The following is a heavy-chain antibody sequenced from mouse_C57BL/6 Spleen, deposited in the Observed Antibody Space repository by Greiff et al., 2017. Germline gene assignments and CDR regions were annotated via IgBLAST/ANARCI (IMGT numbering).Heavy chain of an antibody. CDR2: IRNKANGYTT. J-gene: IGHJ4*01. Sequence: EVQRVESGGGLVQPGGSLSLSCAASGFTFTDYYMSWVRQPPGKALEWLGFIRNKANGYTTEYSASVKGRFTISRDNSQSILYLQMNALRAEDSATYYCARSRDYYAMDYWGQGTSFTVSS. CDR1: GFTFTDYY. V-gene: IGHV7-3*01. CDR3: ARSRDYYAMDY.